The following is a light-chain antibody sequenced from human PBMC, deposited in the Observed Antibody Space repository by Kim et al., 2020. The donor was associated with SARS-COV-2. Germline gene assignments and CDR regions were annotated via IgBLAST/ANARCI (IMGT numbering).Light chain of an antibody. CDR3: QQSYSTPGT. J-gene: IGKJ1*01. V-gene: IGKV1-39*01. CDR2: AAS. CDR1: QSISSY. Sequence: ASVGERSTLTCRARQSISSYLKWYQQKPGNAPKLLIYAASSLQSGVPSRFSGSGSGTDFTLTISSLQPEDFATYYCQQSYSTPGTFGQGTKVDIK.